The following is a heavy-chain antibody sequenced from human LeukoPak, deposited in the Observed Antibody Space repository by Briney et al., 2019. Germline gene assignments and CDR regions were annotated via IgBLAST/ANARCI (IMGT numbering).Heavy chain of an antibody. V-gene: IGHV3-15*01. CDR1: GFTITNAR. CDR3: TTGYGHSDFDY. J-gene: IGHJ4*02. CDR2: IKSKIDGGTT. Sequence: PGGSLRLSCAASGFTITNARMGRVRQAPGKGLEWVGLIKSKIDGGTTDFAAPVKGRFTISIDDSKHTLYLQMNSLKSEDTGVYYCTTGYGHSDFDYWGQGTLVTVSS. D-gene: IGHD3-3*02.